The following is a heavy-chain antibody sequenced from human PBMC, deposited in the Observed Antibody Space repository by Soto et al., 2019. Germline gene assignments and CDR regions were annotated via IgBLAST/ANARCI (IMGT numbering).Heavy chain of an antibody. D-gene: IGHD6-6*01. V-gene: IGHV3-30*18. CDR2: ISHDGGTK. CDR3: AKERDQYISSSFDY. Sequence: QVQLVESGGDVVQPGRSLRLSCAASGFTFSNYGRQWVRQAPGKGLEGVAVISHDGGTKYYADSVKGRFTISRDNSKNTLYLQMNSLRAEDTAVYFCAKERDQYISSSFDYWGQGTLATVSS. CDR1: GFTFSNYG. J-gene: IGHJ4*02.